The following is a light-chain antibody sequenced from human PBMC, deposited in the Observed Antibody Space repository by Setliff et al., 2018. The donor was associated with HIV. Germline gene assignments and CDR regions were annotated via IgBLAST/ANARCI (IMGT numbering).Light chain of an antibody. CDR3: SSYAITNTLP. CDR1: SSDVGGYNY. V-gene: IGLV2-14*01. J-gene: IGLJ1*01. Sequence: QSVLAQPASVSGSPGQSITISCTGTSSDVGGYNYVSWYQQHPGNAPKLIIYEVRNRPSGVSNRFSGSKSGNTASLTISGLQAEDEGDYYCSSYAITNTLPFGTGTKVTVL. CDR2: EVR.